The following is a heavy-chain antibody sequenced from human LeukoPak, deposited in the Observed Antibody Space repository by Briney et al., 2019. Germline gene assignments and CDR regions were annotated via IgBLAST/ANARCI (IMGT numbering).Heavy chain of an antibody. D-gene: IGHD2-15*01. J-gene: IGHJ4*02. CDR1: GFTFSSYA. V-gene: IGHV3-30-3*01. CDR3: ARSKVVVAAVDY. CDR2: ISYDGSNK. Sequence: GRSLRLPCAASGFTFSSYAMHWVRQAPGKGLEWVAVISYDGSNKYYADSVKGRFTISRDNSKNTLYLQMNSLRAEDTAVYYCARSKVVVAAVDYWGPGTLVTVSS.